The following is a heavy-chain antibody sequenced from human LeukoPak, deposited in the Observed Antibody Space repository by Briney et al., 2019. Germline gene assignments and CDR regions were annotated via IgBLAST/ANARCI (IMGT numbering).Heavy chain of an antibody. CDR1: GLSIGNYA. CDR3: AKDPNGDYIGAFDG. J-gene: IGHJ3*01. V-gene: IGHV3-23*01. Sequence: GGSLRLSCVGCGLSIGNYAMTWVRQAPGKGLEWVSSITVNGGTTKYADSVRGRFTVSRDNSRNTVFLQMDSLRAEDTAVYYCAKDPNGDYIGAFDGWGQGTMVTVYS. CDR2: ITVNGGTT. D-gene: IGHD2-8*01.